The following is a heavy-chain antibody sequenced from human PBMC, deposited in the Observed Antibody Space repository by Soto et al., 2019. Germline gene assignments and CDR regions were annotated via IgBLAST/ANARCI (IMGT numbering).Heavy chain of an antibody. J-gene: IGHJ4*02. V-gene: IGHV3-15*01. CDR1: VFNWSHPW. CDR2: IKSKTDGGTA. Sequence: PWWSLRLSCLASVFNWSHPWMTWVRQAAGKGLEWVGRIKSKTDGGTADYAAPVKGRATISRDDSKNTVYLQMNSLKTEDTAVYYCTTGIYYDILTGYHNVAYWGQGALVTVSS. CDR3: TTGIYYDILTGYHNVAY. D-gene: IGHD3-9*01.